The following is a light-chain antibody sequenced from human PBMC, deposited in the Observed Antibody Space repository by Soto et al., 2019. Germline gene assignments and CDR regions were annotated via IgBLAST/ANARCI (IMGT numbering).Light chain of an antibody. J-gene: IGLJ2*01. CDR1: SGDVGGYNY. CDR2: DVT. Sequence: QSALTQPASVSGSPGQSITISCTGTSGDVGGYNYVSWYQRHPGKAPKLTIYDVTNRPSGVSDRFSGFKSGNTASLTISGLRAEDEGDYYCSSYISRTFVVFGGGTKLTVL. V-gene: IGLV2-14*01. CDR3: SSYISRTFVV.